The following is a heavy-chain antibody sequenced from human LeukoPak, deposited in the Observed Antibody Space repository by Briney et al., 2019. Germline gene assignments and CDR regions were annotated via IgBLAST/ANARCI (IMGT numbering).Heavy chain of an antibody. CDR3: AKDVDPFGSGSYVEGFDY. V-gene: IGHV3-30*18. Sequence: PGGSLRLSCAASRFTFSSYGMHWVRQAPGKGLEWVAVISHDGTNQYYADSVKGRFTISRDNSKNTLYVQMNSLRAEDTAVYYCAKDVDPFGSGSYVEGFDYWGQGTLVTVSS. J-gene: IGHJ4*02. D-gene: IGHD3-10*01. CDR1: RFTFSSYG. CDR2: ISHDGTNQ.